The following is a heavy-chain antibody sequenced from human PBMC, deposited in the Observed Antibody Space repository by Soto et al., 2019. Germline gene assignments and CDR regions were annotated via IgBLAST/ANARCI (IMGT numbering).Heavy chain of an antibody. Sequence: QLQLQESGPGLVKPSETLSLTCTVSGGSISSSSYYWGWIRQPPGKGLEWIGSIFYSGSTYYNPSPTSRVTLSVDTSKNQFSLKLSSVTAADTAVYYCARHLTYCSAGSCYSDFPYYGMDVWGQGTTVTVSS. J-gene: IGHJ6*02. D-gene: IGHD2-15*01. CDR1: GGSISSSSYY. CDR3: ARHLTYCSAGSCYSDFPYYGMDV. V-gene: IGHV4-39*01. CDR2: IFYSGST.